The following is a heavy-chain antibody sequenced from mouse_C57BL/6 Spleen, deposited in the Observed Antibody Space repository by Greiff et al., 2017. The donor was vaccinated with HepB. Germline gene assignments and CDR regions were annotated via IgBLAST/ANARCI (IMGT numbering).Heavy chain of an antibody. CDR2: TNPTNGRT. CDR3: ARIKKIVATYFDY. Sequence: VKLMESGAELVKAGASVKMSCKASGYTFTSYWMHWVKQRLGQGLEWFAETNPTNGRTYYNEKFKSKATLTVDKSSSTAYMLLSGTTFEDSAVYYCARIKKIVATYFDYWGQGTTLTVSS. J-gene: IGHJ2*01. V-gene: IGHV1S81*02. CDR1: GYTFTSYW. D-gene: IGHD1-1*01.